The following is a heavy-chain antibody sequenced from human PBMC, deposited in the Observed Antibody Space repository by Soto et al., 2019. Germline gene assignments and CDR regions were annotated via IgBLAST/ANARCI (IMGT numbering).Heavy chain of an antibody. D-gene: IGHD3-22*01. Sequence: SETLSLTCAVSGGSISSNNWWSWVRQPPGKGLEWIGDIYHSGSTNYNPSLKSRVTISVDKSKNQFSLKLSSVTAADTAMYYCARGVSMDYYGSSGYYSVGRTLDYWGQGTLVTVSS. V-gene: IGHV4-4*02. J-gene: IGHJ4*02. CDR2: IYHSGST. CDR1: GGSISSNNW. CDR3: ARGVSMDYYGSSGYYSVGRTLDY.